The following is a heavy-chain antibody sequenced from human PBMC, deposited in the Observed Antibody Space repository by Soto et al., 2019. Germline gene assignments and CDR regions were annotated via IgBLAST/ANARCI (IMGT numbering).Heavy chain of an antibody. CDR1: GGSISSGGYY. CDR3: PRHDYGDSFDY. Sequence: QVQLQESGPGLVKPSQTLSLTCTVSGGSISSGGYYWSWIRQHPGTGLEGIGYIYYSGSPYYNPSLKSRVTISVDTSKNLCSLKLSSVTAADTAVYYCPRHDYGDSFDYWGQGPLVTVSS. J-gene: IGHJ4*02. CDR2: IYYSGSP. D-gene: IGHD4-17*01. V-gene: IGHV4-31*03.